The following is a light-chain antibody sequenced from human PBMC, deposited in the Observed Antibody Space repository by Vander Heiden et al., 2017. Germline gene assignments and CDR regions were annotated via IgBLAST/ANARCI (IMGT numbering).Light chain of an antibody. J-gene: IGLJ2*01. V-gene: IGLV3-9*01. Sequence: SYELTQPISVSVALGPTARISCRGNDFAPKYLHWYQPKPGQAALLLIYKDSLRPSGIPERFSGSNSGNTATLTIGGAQAGDDADYYCQVWDSDTVIFGGGTELTVL. CDR2: KDS. CDR1: DFAPKY. CDR3: QVWDSDTVI.